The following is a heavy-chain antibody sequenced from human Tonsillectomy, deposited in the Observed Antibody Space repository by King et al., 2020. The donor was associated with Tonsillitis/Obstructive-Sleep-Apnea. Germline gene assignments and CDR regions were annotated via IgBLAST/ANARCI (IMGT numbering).Heavy chain of an antibody. V-gene: IGHV3-23*04. D-gene: IGHD2-2*01. J-gene: IGHJ4*02. CDR3: AKGYCSATSCCFDY. CDR1: GFTFSNYA. Sequence: VQLVESGGGLVQPGGSLRLSCAGSGFTFSNYAMSWVRQAPGKGLEWVSGISGTGAATYYADSVKGRFTITRENSKNTVYLRMNSLRAEDTAQYYCAKGYCSATSCCFDYWGQGALVTVSS. CDR2: ISGTGAAT.